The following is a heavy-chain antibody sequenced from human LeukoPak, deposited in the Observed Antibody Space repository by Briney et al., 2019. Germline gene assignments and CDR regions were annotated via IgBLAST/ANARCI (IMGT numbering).Heavy chain of an antibody. CDR3: ARSRIQTRYSGYK. CDR2: IKEDGSEK. CDR1: GFTLSTYW. V-gene: IGHV3-7*01. J-gene: IGHJ4*02. D-gene: IGHD3-9*01. Sequence: QPGGSLRLSCAASGFTLSTYWMSWVRQAPGKGLEWVANIKEDGSEKYYVDSVKGRFTISRDNAKNSLYLQINSLRAEDTGVYYCARSRIQTRYSGYKWGQGTLVTVSS.